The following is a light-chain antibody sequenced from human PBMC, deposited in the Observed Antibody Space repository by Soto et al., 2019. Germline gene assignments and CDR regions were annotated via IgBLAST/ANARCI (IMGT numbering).Light chain of an antibody. Sequence: DIQMTQSPSSLSASVGDRVTITCRASQSISRNLNWYQHKPGKAPKLLIYAASSLQNGVPSRFSGGGSGTEFTLSISSLQPEDFGTYYCKQSYTTASITFGQGTRLEIK. J-gene: IGKJ5*01. CDR2: AAS. V-gene: IGKV1-39*01. CDR3: KQSYTTASIT. CDR1: QSISRN.